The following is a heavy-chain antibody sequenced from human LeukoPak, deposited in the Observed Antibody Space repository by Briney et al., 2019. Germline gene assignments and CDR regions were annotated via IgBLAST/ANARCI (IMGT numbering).Heavy chain of an antibody. D-gene: IGHD3-22*01. CDR3: ARAPMRGIHNFDY. Sequence: PSQTLSLTCTVSGGSISSGGYYWSWIRQHPGKGLEWIGYIYYSGSTDYNPSLTSRVTMSVDMSKNQFSLKLSSVTAADTAVYYCARAPMRGIHNFDYWGQGTLVTVSS. CDR2: IYYSGST. J-gene: IGHJ4*02. CDR1: GGSISSGGYY. V-gene: IGHV4-31*03.